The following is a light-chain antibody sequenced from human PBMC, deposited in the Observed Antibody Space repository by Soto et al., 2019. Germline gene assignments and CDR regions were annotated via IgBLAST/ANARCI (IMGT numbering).Light chain of an antibody. J-gene: IGKJ2*01. V-gene: IGKV3-15*01. Sequence: EIVMTQSPATLSVSPVERATLSCRASQSVSSNLAWYQHKPGQAPRLLIYGASTRATGIPARFSASGSGTEFSLTISSLKSEDFAVYYCQQYNIWPPKQYTFGQGTKLEIK. CDR3: QQYNIWPPKQYT. CDR1: QSVSSN. CDR2: GAS.